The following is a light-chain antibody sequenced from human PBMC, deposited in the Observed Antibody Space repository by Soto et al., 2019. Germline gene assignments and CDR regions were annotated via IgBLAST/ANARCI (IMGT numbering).Light chain of an antibody. CDR1: QSVPDSS. CDR2: GAY. J-gene: IGKJ1*01. V-gene: IGKV3-20*01. Sequence: EIVLTQSPVTLSLSPGERATLSCRASQSVPDSSLAWYLQKPGQAPKVVIYGAYSRATGIPDRVSGSGSGTDFTLTISRLEPEDFAVYYRQQYYYPWTFGQGTKVE. CDR3: QQYYYPWT.